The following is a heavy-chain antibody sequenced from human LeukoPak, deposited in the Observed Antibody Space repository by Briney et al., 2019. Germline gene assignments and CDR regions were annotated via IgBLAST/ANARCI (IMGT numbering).Heavy chain of an antibody. J-gene: IGHJ6*02. D-gene: IGHD5-18*01. CDR2: INPSDGSA. CDR1: GYTFTSHY. V-gene: IGHV1-46*01. CDR3: ARDNVETAMVNPGYSDYAMDV. Sequence: ASVKVSCKASGYTFTSHYIHWVRQAPGQGPEWMGIINPSDGSATYAQQFQGRVSVIRDTSTRTVYMELSSLRSEDTAVYYCARDNVETAMVNPGYSDYAMDVWGQGTTVTVSS.